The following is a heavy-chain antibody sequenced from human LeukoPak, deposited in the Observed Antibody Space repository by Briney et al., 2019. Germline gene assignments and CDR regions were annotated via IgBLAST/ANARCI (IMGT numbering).Heavy chain of an antibody. CDR2: ISGSGGDT. J-gene: IGHJ3*02. D-gene: IGHD3-3*01. Sequence: GGSLRLSCAASGFTFSSNAMNWVRQAPGKGLEWVSVISGSGGDTYYADSVKGRFTISRDNSKNTLYLQMNSLRVEGTAVYYCARTYDFGIGPPGDAFDNWGQGTLVTVFS. CDR1: GFTFSSNA. CDR3: ARTYDFGIGPPGDAFDN. V-gene: IGHV3-23*01.